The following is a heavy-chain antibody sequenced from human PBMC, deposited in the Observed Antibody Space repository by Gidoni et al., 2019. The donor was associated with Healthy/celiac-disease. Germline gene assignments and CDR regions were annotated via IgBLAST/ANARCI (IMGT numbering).Heavy chain of an antibody. CDR1: GFTFTSSA. V-gene: IGHV1-58*01. CDR2: IVVGSGNT. D-gene: IGHD1-26*01. CDR3: AAAFEWELPMN. J-gene: IGHJ4*02. Sequence: QMQLVQSGPEVKKPGTSVKVSCTASGFTFTSSAVQWVRQARGQRLEWIGWIVVGSGNTNYAQKFQERVTITRDMSTSTAYMELSSLRSEDTAVYYCAAAFEWELPMNWGQGTLVTVSS.